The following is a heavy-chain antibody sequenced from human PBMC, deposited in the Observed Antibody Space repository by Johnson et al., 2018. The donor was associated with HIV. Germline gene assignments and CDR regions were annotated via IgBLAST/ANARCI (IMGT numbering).Heavy chain of an antibody. CDR3: AKIIGYSSGLEI. V-gene: IGHV3-30*18. CDR2: ISYDGSNK. J-gene: IGHJ3*02. CDR1: GFTFISYA. D-gene: IGHD6-19*01. Sequence: QMQLVESGGGVVQPGRSLRLSCAASGFTFISYAMHWVRQAPGKGLEWVAVISYDGSNKYYADSVKGRFTISRDNSKNTLYLQMNSLRAEDTAVYYCAKIIGYSSGLEIWGQGTMVTVSS.